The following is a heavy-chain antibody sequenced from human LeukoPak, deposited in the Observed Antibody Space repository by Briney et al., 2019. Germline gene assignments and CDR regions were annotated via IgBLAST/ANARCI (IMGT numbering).Heavy chain of an antibody. V-gene: IGHV3-23*01. CDR1: GFTFSSYA. CDR2: ISGSGGST. D-gene: IGHD3-10*01. J-gene: IGHJ4*02. CDR3: ARDQGYYGSGSYLDY. Sequence: PGGSLRLSCAASGFTFSSYAMSWVRQAPGKGLEWVSAISGSGGSTYYADSVKGRFTISRDNSKNTLYLQMNSLRAEDTAVYYCARDQGYYGSGSYLDYWGQGTLVTVSS.